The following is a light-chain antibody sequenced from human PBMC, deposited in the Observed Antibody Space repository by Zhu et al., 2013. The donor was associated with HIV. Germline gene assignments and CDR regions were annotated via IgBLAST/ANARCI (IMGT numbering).Light chain of an antibody. V-gene: IGLV2-14*02. J-gene: IGLJ2*01. CDR2: EGT. CDR1: STNVADYNL. CDR3: SSYTSTSTVV. Sequence: QSALTQPASVSGSPGQAITISCAGTSTNVADYNLVSWYQQHPGKVPKLIIYEGTKRPSGISSRFSGSLSGNTASLTISGLQTEDEADYYCSSYTSTSTVVFGGGTKLTVL.